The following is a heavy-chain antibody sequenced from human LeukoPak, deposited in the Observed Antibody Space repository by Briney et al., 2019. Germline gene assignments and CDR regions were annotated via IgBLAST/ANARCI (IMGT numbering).Heavy chain of an antibody. V-gene: IGHV3-21*01. J-gene: IGHJ5*02. CDR3: ARGENYYDSSGYSS. CDR1: GFTFSTYS. D-gene: IGHD3-22*01. Sequence: GGSLRLSCAASGFTFSTYSMNWVRQAPGKGLEWVSSLSSSSTYVYYADSVKGRFTISRDNAKNSLYLQMNSLRAEDTAVYYCARGENYYDSSGYSSWGQGTLVTVSS. CDR2: LSSSSTYV.